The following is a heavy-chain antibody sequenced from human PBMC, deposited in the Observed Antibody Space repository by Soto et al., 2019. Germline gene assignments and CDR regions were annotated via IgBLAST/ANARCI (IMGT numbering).Heavy chain of an antibody. CDR1: GFTFSSYG. D-gene: IGHD2-2*01. Sequence: GGSLRLSCAASGFTFSSYGMHWVRQAPGKGLEWVAVIWYDGSNKYYADSVKGRFTISRDNSKNTLYLQMNSLRAEDTAVYYCARAVVPAATYYFDYWGQGTLVTVSA. CDR2: IWYDGSNK. CDR3: ARAVVPAATYYFDY. J-gene: IGHJ4*02. V-gene: IGHV3-33*01.